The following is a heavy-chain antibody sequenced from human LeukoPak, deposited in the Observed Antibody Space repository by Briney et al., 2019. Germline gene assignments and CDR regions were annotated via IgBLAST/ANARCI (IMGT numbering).Heavy chain of an antibody. CDR3: ARGHRLRYYFDY. V-gene: IGHV1-8*01. J-gene: IGHJ4*02. CDR2: MNPNSGNT. D-gene: IGHD4-17*01. Sequence: GASVKVSCKASGYTFTSYDINWVRQATGQGLEWMGWMNPNSGNTGYAQKFQGRVTMTRNTSISTAYMELSSLRSEDTAVYYCARGHRLRYYFDYWGQGTLVTVSS. CDR1: GYTFTSYD.